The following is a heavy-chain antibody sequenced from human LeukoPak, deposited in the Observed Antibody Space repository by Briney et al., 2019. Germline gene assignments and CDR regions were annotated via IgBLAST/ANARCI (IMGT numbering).Heavy chain of an antibody. CDR3: ARVASNWGSAYFDY. CDR1: GFSFSRYG. D-gene: IGHD7-27*01. V-gene: IGHV3-30*03. CDR2: ISYDGNNK. J-gene: IGHJ4*02. Sequence: PGRSLRLSCAASGFSFSRYGMHWVRQAPGKGLEWVTVISYDGNNKYYGDSVKGRFTISRDNSKNTLYLQMNSLSTEDTAVYYCARVASNWGSAYFDYWGQGTLVTVSS.